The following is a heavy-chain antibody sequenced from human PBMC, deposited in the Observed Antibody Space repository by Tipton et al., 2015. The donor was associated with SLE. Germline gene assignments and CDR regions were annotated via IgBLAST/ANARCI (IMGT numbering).Heavy chain of an antibody. V-gene: IGHV3-21*01. D-gene: IGHD4-17*01. Sequence: SLRLSCAASGFTFSSYAMSWVRQAPGKGLEWVSSISAGNHDIYYADSVKGRFTISRDNAKNTLYLQMGSLRAEDMAVYYCASLDYGDYEYFDLWGRGTLVTVSS. CDR1: GFTFSSYA. CDR2: ISAGNHDI. CDR3: ASLDYGDYEYFDL. J-gene: IGHJ2*01.